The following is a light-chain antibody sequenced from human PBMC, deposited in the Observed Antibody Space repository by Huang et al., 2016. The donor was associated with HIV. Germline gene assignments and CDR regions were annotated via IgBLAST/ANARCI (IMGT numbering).Light chain of an antibody. CDR3: QQSFRTPRT. CDR1: QTISEY. J-gene: IGKJ2*01. CDR2: GTS. V-gene: IGKV1-39*01. Sequence: DIQMTQFPTSLSASVGDRVTISFRASQTISEYLNWYHQKPGRAPKLLIYGTSTLQSGVPSRFSGGGSGTRFTLTISSLQPEDSGTYHCQQSFRTPRTFGPGTKLQI.